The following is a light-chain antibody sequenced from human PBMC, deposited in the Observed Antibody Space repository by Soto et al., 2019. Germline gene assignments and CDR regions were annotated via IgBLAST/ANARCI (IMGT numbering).Light chain of an antibody. V-gene: IGKV3-15*01. CDR3: KQYKNWPTLT. J-gene: IGKJ1*01. Sequence: EIEMTQSPATLSVSPGDRVTLSCRASQSVSSNLAWYQQKPGNAPRLLIYGASTSATGIPARFSGSGSGADFTITFRSPQSEDLAVYYCKQYKNWPTLTLGQGTNVENK. CDR2: GAS. CDR1: QSVSSN.